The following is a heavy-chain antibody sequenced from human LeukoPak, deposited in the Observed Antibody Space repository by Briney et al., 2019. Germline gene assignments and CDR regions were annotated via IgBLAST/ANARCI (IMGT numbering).Heavy chain of an antibody. CDR2: ISWNSGSI. CDR1: GFTFDDYA. CDR3: AKDIDDFLYYGMDV. J-gene: IGHJ6*02. V-gene: IGHV3-9*01. Sequence: GGSLRLSCAASGFTFDDYAMHWVRQAPGKGLEWVSGISWNSGSIGYADSVKGRLTISRDNAKNSLYLQMNSLRAEDTALYYCAKDIDDFLYYGMDVWGQGTTVTVSS. D-gene: IGHD3-3*01.